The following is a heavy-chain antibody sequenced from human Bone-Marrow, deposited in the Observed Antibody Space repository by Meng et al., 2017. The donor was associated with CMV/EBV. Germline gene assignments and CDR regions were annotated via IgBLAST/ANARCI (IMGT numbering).Heavy chain of an antibody. CDR2: ISGSGGST. CDR3: ARYRTTGDY. J-gene: IGHJ4*02. CDR1: GFTFSNYS. D-gene: IGHD1-1*01. V-gene: IGHV3-23*01. Sequence: GESLKISCSASGFTFSNYSMAWVRQAPGKGLEWVSAISGSGGSTYYADSVKGRFTISRDNSKNTPYLQMNSLRAEDTAVYYCARYRTTGDYWGQGTLVTVSS.